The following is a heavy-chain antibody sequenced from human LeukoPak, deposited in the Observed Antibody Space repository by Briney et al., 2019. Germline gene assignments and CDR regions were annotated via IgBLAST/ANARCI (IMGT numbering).Heavy chain of an antibody. CDR1: GFTFDDYA. CDR3: AKDMFGYGGNSGFDY. D-gene: IGHD4-23*01. CDR2: VSWNSGSI. Sequence: GGSLRLSCAASGFTFDDYAMHWVRQAPGKGLEWVSGVSWNSGSIGYADSVKGRFTISRDNAKNSLYLQMNSLRAEDTALYYCAKDMFGYGGNSGFDYWGQGTPVTVSS. V-gene: IGHV3-9*01. J-gene: IGHJ4*02.